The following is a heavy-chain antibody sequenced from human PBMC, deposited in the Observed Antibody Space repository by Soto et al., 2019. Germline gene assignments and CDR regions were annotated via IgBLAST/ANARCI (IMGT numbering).Heavy chain of an antibody. Sequence: ASVKISCKASGYTFTSYGISWVRQAPGQGLEWMGWISAYNGNTNYAQKLQGRVTMTTDTSTSTAYMELRSLRSDDTAVYYCARGPENYYYYGMDVWGQGTTVTVSS. CDR1: GYTFTSYG. V-gene: IGHV1-18*01. CDR3: ARGPENYYYYGMDV. J-gene: IGHJ6*02. CDR2: ISAYNGNT.